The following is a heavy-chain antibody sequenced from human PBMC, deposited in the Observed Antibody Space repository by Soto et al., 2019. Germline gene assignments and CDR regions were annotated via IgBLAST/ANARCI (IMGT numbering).Heavy chain of an antibody. CDR1: VGSFSGCY. CDR2: INHSGST. CDR3: ATANWSHHYFDP. D-gene: IGHD1-1*01. Sequence: PSEPLSLPWSVYVGSFSGCYWSWLRQPPGKGLEWIGEINHSGSTNYNPSLKSRVTISVDTSKNQFSLKVTSVTAADTAVYYCATANWSHHYFDPWGQGTLVTVSS. V-gene: IGHV4-34*01. J-gene: IGHJ5*02.